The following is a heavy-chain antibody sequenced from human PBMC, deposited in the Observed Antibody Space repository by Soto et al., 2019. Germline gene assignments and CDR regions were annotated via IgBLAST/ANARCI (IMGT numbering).Heavy chain of an antibody. D-gene: IGHD6-13*01. V-gene: IGHV3-48*02. CDR1: GFTFSSYS. CDR3: ARQPERIAQIGWFDP. CDR2: ISSSISTI. J-gene: IGHJ5*02. Sequence: EVQLVESGGGLVQPGGSLRLSCAPPGFTFSSYSMNWVRQVPGKGLGWVSYISSSISTIYYADSVKGRFTNSRDNAKNSLYLQMNSLRDEDTAVYYCARQPERIAQIGWFDPWGQGTLVTVSS.